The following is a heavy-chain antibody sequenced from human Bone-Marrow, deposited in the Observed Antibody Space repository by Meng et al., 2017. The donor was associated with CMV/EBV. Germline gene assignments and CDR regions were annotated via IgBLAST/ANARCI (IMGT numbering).Heavy chain of an antibody. CDR1: GYTFTSYG. D-gene: IGHD2/OR15-2a*01. J-gene: IGHJ4*02. CDR2: INDYNDNT. CDR3: ARVRASIFDY. Sequence: VSCKASGYTFTSYGISWVRQAPGQGLEWMGWINDYNDNTNYAQKFQGRVTMTTDTSTSTAYMELRSLRSDDTAVYYCARVRASIFDYWGQGTLVTVSS. V-gene: IGHV1-18*01.